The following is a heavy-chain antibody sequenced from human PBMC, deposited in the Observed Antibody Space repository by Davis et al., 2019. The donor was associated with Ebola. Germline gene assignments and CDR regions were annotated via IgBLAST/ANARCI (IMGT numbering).Heavy chain of an antibody. J-gene: IGHJ4*02. Sequence: GGSLRLSCAASGFTFSYCDMSWVRQAPGKGLEWVANIKQDGTEKFYVDSAKGRFTISRDNAKNSLYLQMNSLRAEDTAVYYCASPGYSYGLMGYWGQGTLVTVSS. V-gene: IGHV3-7*01. CDR2: IKQDGTEK. CDR1: GFTFSYCD. D-gene: IGHD5-18*01. CDR3: ASPGYSYGLMGY.